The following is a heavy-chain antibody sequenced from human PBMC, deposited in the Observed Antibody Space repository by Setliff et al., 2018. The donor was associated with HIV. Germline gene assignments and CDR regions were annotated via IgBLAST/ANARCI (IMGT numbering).Heavy chain of an antibody. CDR2: ISNYNGNT. V-gene: IGHV1-18*01. CDR1: DHTFTNYG. D-gene: IGHD1-26*01. Sequence: GASVKVSCKTSDHTFTNYGIYWVRQAPGQGLEWMGWISNYNGNTNYAQKFHGRVTMTTDTSTRTAYMEMRDLTYDDTAVYYCARASGGNSVENGLDIWGQGTMVTVSS. J-gene: IGHJ3*02. CDR3: ARASGGNSVENGLDI.